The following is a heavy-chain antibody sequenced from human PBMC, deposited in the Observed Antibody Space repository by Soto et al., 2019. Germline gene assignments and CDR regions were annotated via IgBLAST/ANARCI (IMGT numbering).Heavy chain of an antibody. Sequence: QVQLVESGGGLVKPGGTLRLSCAASGFTFSDYYMSWIRQAPGKGLEWVSYISSSGRTIYYADSVKGRFTISRDNAKNSLYLHMLSLRAEAPAVYYCARDTLGGDYFDYWVQGTLVTVSS. CDR3: ARDTLGGDYFDY. V-gene: IGHV3-11*01. J-gene: IGHJ4*02. CDR1: GFTFSDYY. CDR2: ISSSGRTI. D-gene: IGHD3-3*01.